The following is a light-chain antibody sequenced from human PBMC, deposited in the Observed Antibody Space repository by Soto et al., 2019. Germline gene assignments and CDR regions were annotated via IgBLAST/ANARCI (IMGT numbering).Light chain of an antibody. Sequence: QSALTQPASVSGSPGQSITISCTGTSSDVGAYTFVSWYQQHPDKVPKLMIFDVSRRPSGVSDRFSGSKSGNTASLTISGLQPEDEADYYCSSYTSSSNQVFGRGTKLTVL. J-gene: IGLJ1*01. V-gene: IGLV2-14*03. CDR3: SSYTSSSNQV. CDR2: DVS. CDR1: SSDVGAYTF.